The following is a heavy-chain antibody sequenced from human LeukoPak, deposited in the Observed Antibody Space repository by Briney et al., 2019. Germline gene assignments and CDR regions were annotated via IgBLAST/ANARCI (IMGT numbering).Heavy chain of an antibody. CDR3: AKLGGSGSYRLYYFDH. Sequence: GGSLRLSCAASGFTFSTYAMTWVRQAPGKGLDWVSTINSSGGSTYYADSVKGRFTISRDNSQNTLYLQMNSLRGEDTAVYYCAKLGGSGSYRLYYFDHWGQGTLVTVSS. CDR2: INSSGGST. V-gene: IGHV3-23*01. D-gene: IGHD3-10*01. CDR1: GFTFSTYA. J-gene: IGHJ4*02.